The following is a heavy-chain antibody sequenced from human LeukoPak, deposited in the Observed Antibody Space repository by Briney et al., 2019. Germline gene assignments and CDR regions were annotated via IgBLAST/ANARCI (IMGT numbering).Heavy chain of an antibody. CDR3: ARAPYYYGSGSYALDY. CDR2: ITSRGSTK. D-gene: IGHD3-10*01. V-gene: IGHV3-11*01. Sequence: GGSLRLSCAASGFTFSDYYMSWIRQAPGRGVEWASYITSRGSTKYYSDSVKGRFTISRDNAKNSLYLQMDSLRAEDTAVYYCARAPYYYGSGSYALDYWGQGTLVTVSS. CDR1: GFTFSDYY. J-gene: IGHJ4*02.